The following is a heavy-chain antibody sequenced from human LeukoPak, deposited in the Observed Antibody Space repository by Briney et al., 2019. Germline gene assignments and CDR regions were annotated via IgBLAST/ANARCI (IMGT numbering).Heavy chain of an antibody. Sequence: SETLSLTCALYGGSFSGYYWSWIRQPPGKGLEWIGEINHSGSTNYNPSLKSRVTISVDTSKNQFSLKLSSVTAADTAVYYCARGKSWPPVVFDYWGQGTLVTVSS. CDR2: INHSGST. V-gene: IGHV4-34*01. J-gene: IGHJ4*02. CDR1: GGSFSGYY. CDR3: ARGKSWPPVVFDY. D-gene: IGHD2-15*01.